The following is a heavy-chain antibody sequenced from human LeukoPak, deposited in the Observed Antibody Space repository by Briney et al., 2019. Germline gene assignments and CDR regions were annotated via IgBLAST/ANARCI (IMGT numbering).Heavy chain of an antibody. CDR2: ISYDGSNK. J-gene: IGHJ4*02. CDR3: ARDGGFGDLLLYYFDY. Sequence: PRGSLRLSCAASGFTLSSYAMHWFRQAPGKGLEWVAVISYDGSNKYYADSVKGRFTISRDNSKNTLYLQMNSLRAEDTAVYYCARDGGFGDLLLYYFDYWGQGTLVTVSS. D-gene: IGHD3-10*01. CDR1: GFTLSSYA. V-gene: IGHV3-30-3*01.